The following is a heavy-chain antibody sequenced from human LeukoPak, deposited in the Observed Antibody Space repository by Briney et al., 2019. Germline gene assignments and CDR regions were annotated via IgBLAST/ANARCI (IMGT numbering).Heavy chain of an antibody. Sequence: GGALRLSCATSGFTFDRYTIHWGRQAPGKGLEWVSLAGWAGGTTFYSDSVRGRFTISRDSGRKSVYLQMNSLTTDDTAFYFCAKELDTMFFDYWGQGALVTVSS. CDR2: AGWAGGTT. CDR1: GFTFDRYT. D-gene: IGHD3-10*02. CDR3: AKELDTMFFDY. V-gene: IGHV3-43*01. J-gene: IGHJ4*02.